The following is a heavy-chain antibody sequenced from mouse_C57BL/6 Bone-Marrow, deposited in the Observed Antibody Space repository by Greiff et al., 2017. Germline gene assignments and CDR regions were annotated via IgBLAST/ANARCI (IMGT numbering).Heavy chain of an antibody. V-gene: IGHV1-64*01. J-gene: IGHJ4*01. CDR2: IHPNSGST. CDR1: GYTFTSYW. D-gene: IGHD1-1*01. Sequence: QVHVKQSGAELVKPGASVKLSCKASGYTFTSYWMHWVKQRPGQGLEWIGMIHPNSGSTNYNEKFKSKATLTVDKSSSTAYMQLSSLTSEDSAVYYCAGSSVYYYAMDYWGQGTSVTVSS. CDR3: AGSSVYYYAMDY.